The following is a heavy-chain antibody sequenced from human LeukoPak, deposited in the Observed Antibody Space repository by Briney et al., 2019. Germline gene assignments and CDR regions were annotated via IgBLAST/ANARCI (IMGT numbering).Heavy chain of an antibody. CDR2: IYYSGST. Sequence: SETLSLTFTVSGGSISSYYWSWIRQPPGKGLEWIGYIYYSGSTNYNPSLKSRVTISVDTSKNQFSLKLSSVTAADTAVYYCARDLSSGWRYFDYWGQGTLVTVSS. J-gene: IGHJ4*02. CDR1: GGSISSYY. V-gene: IGHV4-59*01. CDR3: ARDLSSGWRYFDY. D-gene: IGHD6-19*01.